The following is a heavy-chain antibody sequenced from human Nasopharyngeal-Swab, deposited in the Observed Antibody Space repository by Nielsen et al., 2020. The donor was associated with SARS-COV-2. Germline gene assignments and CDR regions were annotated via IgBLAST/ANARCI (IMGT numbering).Heavy chain of an antibody. D-gene: IGHD3-22*01. CDR3: TALRSYYYDSTDPSGY. Sequence: WIRQPPGKGLEWVGRIKSKTDGGTTGYAAPVKGRFTISRDDSKNTLYLQMNSLKTEDTAVYYCTALRSYYYDSTDPSGYWGQGTLVTVSS. CDR2: IKSKTDGGTT. J-gene: IGHJ4*02. V-gene: IGHV3-15*01.